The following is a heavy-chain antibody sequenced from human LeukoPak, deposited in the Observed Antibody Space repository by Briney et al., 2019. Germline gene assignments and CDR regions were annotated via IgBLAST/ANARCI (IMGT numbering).Heavy chain of an antibody. J-gene: IGHJ4*02. CDR2: INPNIGDT. CDR1: GYSFTGYY. V-gene: IGHV1-2*02. Sequence: GASVKVSCKASGYSFTGYYMHWVRQAPGQGLGWMGWINPNIGDTNYAQKFQGRVTMTRDTSISTAYMELTRLRSDDTAVYYCAALRPHYSLWYFDYWGQGTLVTVSS. CDR3: AALRPHYSLWYFDY. D-gene: IGHD2-21*01.